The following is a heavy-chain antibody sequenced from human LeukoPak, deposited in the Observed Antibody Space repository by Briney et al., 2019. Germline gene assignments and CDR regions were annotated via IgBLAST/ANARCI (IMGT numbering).Heavy chain of an antibody. CDR3: AKGDIVATSLFDH. Sequence: PSETLSLTCTVSGGSISNYYWSWIRQPPGKGLEWIGYIYYSGSTNYNPSLKSRVTISVDTSKNQFSLKLSSVTAADTAVYFCAKGDIVATSLFDHWGQGTPVTVSS. CDR1: GGSISNYY. V-gene: IGHV4-59*01. D-gene: IGHD5-12*01. J-gene: IGHJ4*02. CDR2: IYYSGST.